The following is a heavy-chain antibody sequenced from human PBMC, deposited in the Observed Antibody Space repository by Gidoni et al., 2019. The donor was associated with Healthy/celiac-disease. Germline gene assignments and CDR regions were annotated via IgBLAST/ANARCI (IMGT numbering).Heavy chain of an antibody. CDR3: ARDLFRDYDSSGPDAFDI. V-gene: IGHV4-59*01. D-gene: IGHD3-22*01. CDR1: GGSISSYY. J-gene: IGHJ3*02. Sequence: QVQLQESGPGLVKPSETLSLTCTVSGGSISSYYWSWIRQPPGKGLEWIGYIYYSGSTNYNPPLKSRVTISVDTSKNQFSLKLSSVTAADTAVYYCARDLFRDYDSSGPDAFDIWGQGTMVTVSS. CDR2: IYYSGST.